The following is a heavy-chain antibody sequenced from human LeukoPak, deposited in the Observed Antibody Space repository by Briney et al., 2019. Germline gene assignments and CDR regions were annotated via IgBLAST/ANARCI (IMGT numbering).Heavy chain of an antibody. D-gene: IGHD6-13*01. CDR3: ASAEPRGSNWYPY. CDR1: GGSISSSSYY. V-gene: IGHV4-39*07. Sequence: SETLSLTCTVSGGSISSSSYYWGWIRQPPGKGLEWIGSIYYSGSTYYNPSLKRRLTISVDTSKNQFSLRLSSVTAADTAVYYCASAEPRGSNWYPYWGQGTLVIVSS. J-gene: IGHJ4*02. CDR2: IYYSGST.